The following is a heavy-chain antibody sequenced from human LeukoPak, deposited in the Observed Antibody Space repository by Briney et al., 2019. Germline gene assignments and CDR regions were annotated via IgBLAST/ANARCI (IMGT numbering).Heavy chain of an antibody. J-gene: IGHJ4*02. CDR1: GCTFTSDD. CDR2: MNPNSGNT. D-gene: IGHD3-10*01. V-gene: IGHV1-8*01. CDR3: AREVTRGVYDY. Sequence: GASVKVSCKASGCTFTSDDINWVRQATGQGLEWMGWMNPNSGNTGYAQTFQGRVTMTRDTSMSTAYMDLSSLRSDDTAVYYCAREVTRGVYDYWGQGTLVTVSS.